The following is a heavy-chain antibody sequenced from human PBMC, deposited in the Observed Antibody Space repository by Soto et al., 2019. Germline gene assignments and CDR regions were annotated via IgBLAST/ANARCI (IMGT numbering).Heavy chain of an antibody. CDR3: ARGGDTHMVTLVYYYYGMDV. V-gene: IGHV1-69*13. CDR1: GGTFSSYA. D-gene: IGHD5-18*01. J-gene: IGHJ6*02. CDR2: IIPIFGTA. Sequence: ASVKVSCKASGGTFSSYAISWVRQAPGQGLEWMGGIIPIFGTANYAQKFQGRVTITADESTSTAYMELSSLRSEDTAVYYCARGGDTHMVTLVYYYYGMDVWGQGTTATVSS.